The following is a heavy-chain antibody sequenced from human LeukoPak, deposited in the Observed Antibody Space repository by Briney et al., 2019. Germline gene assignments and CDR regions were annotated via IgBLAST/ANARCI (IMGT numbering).Heavy chain of an antibody. V-gene: IGHV3-30*03. D-gene: IGHD2-21*01. Sequence: GGSLRLSCAASGFTFSRYGMHWVRQAPGKGPEWAAVISSGGNIKYYIDSVKGRFTISRDNSKSTLYLQMTSLRAEDTALCYCATEIAEGGPQDYWGQGTLVTVSS. CDR1: GFTFSRYG. J-gene: IGHJ4*02. CDR2: ISSGGNIK. CDR3: ATEIAEGGPQDY.